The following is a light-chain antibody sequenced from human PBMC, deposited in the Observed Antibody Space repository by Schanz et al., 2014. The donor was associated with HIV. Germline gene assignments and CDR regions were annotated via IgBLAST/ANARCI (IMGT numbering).Light chain of an antibody. Sequence: QSVLTQPPSASGTPGQRVTISCSGSSSSIKTNTVNWFQQLPGTAPQLLIYNTYHRPSGVPDRFSGSESGTSATLVISGLQSQDEADYYCATWVDSLNGWVFGGGTKLTVL. CDR2: NTY. CDR3: ATWVDSLNGWV. J-gene: IGLJ3*02. CDR1: SSSIKTNT. V-gene: IGLV1-44*01.